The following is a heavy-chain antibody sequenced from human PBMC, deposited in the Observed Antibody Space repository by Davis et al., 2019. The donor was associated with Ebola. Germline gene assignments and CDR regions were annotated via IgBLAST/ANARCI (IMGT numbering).Heavy chain of an antibody. V-gene: IGHV1-8*01. CDR1: GYTFTSYD. Sequence: ASVKVSCKASGYTFTSYDINWVRQATGQGLEWMGWMNPNSGNTGYAQKFQGRVTMTRNTSISTAYMELSSLRSEDTAVYYCARGLAVTTSGDVWGQGTTVTVSS. D-gene: IGHD4-17*01. CDR2: MNPNSGNT. CDR3: ARGLAVTTSGDV. J-gene: IGHJ6*02.